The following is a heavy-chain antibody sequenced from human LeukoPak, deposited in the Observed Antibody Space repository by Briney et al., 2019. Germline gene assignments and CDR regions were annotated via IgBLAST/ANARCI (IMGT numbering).Heavy chain of an antibody. Sequence: PGGSLRLSCAASGFTFSEYSMSWVRQAPGKGLEWVSNIRSNGRDTYYTDSVKGRFTISRDNSKNTLYLEMNSLRAEDTAVYYCARGEYTSYFDPWGQGTLVTVSS. J-gene: IGHJ5*02. CDR2: IRSNGRDT. CDR3: ARGEYTSYFDP. D-gene: IGHD2/OR15-2a*01. CDR1: GFTFSEYS. V-gene: IGHV3-23*01.